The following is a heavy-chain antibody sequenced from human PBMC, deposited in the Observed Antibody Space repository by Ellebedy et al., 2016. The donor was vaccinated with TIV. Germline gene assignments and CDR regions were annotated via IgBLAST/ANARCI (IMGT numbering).Heavy chain of an antibody. V-gene: IGHV1-46*01. J-gene: IGHJ6*02. D-gene: IGHD4-17*01. CDR2: INPSGGST. CDR1: GYTFTSYY. Sequence: ASVKVSXXASGYTFTSYYMHWVRQAPEQGLEWMGIINPSGGSTSYAQKFQGRVTMTRDTSTSTVYMELSSLRSEDTAVYYCARAPAETTTVTNGMDVWGQGTTVTVSS. CDR3: ARAPAETTTVTNGMDV.